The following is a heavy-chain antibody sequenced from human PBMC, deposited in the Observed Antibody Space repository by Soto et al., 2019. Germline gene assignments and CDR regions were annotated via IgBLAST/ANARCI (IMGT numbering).Heavy chain of an antibody. CDR3: AKDAVAYNGKWDWFDS. Sequence: DVQLLESGGGLVQPGGSLTLSCAASRFTFSDYAMNWVPQAPGKGLEWVSAIGGVGGDTYYADSVKGRFTISRDNSKNTLYLQMNSLRDEDTAVYYCAKDAVAYNGKWDWFDSWGQGTLVTVSS. CDR2: IGGVGGDT. J-gene: IGHJ5*01. V-gene: IGHV3-23*01. D-gene: IGHD6-19*01. CDR1: RFTFSDYA.